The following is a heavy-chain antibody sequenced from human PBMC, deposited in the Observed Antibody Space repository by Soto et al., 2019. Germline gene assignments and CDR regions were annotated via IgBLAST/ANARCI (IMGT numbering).Heavy chain of an antibody. Sequence: SLRLSCAASGFTFSSYAMSWVRQAPGKGLEWVSAISGSGGSTYYADSVKGRFTISRDNSKNTLYLQMNSLRAEDTAVYYCAKDFTYDILTGYYPEPFDYWGQGTLVTVSS. V-gene: IGHV3-23*01. J-gene: IGHJ4*02. D-gene: IGHD3-9*01. CDR3: AKDFTYDILTGYYPEPFDY. CDR1: GFTFSSYA. CDR2: ISGSGGST.